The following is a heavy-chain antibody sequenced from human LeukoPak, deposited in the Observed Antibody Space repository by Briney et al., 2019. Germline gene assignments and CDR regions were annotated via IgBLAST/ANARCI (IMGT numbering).Heavy chain of an antibody. CDR1: GFTFSSYG. J-gene: IGHJ4*02. CDR2: IWYDGSNK. D-gene: IGHD3-10*01. Sequence: GTSLRLSCAVSGFTFSSYGMHWVRQAPGKGLEWVAVIWYDGSNKFYADSVKGRFTISRDNSKNTLYLQMNSLRAEDTAVYYCARDAYYYGSGSYVDEWGQGTLVTVSS. CDR3: ARDAYYYGSGSYVDE. V-gene: IGHV3-33*01.